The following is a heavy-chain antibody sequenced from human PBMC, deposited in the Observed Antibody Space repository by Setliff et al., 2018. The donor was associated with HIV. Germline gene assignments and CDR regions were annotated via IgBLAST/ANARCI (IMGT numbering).Heavy chain of an antibody. V-gene: IGHV1-69*10. CDR3: ATRGRDLGFDY. CDR2: IIPMLGIT. CDR1: GGTFSSYA. J-gene: IGHJ4*02. Sequence: SVKVSCKAYGGTFSSYAITWVRQAPGQGLGCMGGIIPMLGITNYAQRFQGRLTITADEYTGTAYMELSSLGSEDTAVYYCATRGRDLGFDYWGQGTLVTVSS. D-gene: IGHD1-1*01.